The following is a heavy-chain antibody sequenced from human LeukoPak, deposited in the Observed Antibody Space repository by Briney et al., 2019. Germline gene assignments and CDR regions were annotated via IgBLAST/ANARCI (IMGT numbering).Heavy chain of an antibody. CDR1: GDSVSSNRAA. J-gene: IGHJ4*02. CDR3: ARDRGDSGYNYVELLGFDY. CDR2: TYYRSRWYN. V-gene: IGHV6-1*01. D-gene: IGHD5-12*01. Sequence: SQTLSLTCAISGDSVSSNRAAWNWIRQSPSRGLEWLGRTYYRSRWYNDYAVSVKSRITINPDTSKNQFSLQLNSVTPEDTAVYYCARDRGDSGYNYVELLGFDYWGQGTLVTVSS.